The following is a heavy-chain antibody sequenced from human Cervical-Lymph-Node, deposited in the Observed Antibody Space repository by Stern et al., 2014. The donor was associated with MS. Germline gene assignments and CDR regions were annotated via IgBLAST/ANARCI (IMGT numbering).Heavy chain of an antibody. CDR3: ARSYGAGIMDV. CDR1: GFTFSDHA. Sequence: VQLVESGGGVVQPGRSLRLSCAASGFTFSDHAIHWVRQAPGKGLEWVAVISYDGSNTYDADSVKGRFTISRDNSKNTVYLQMNSLRAEDTALHYCARSYGAGIMDVWGQGTTVTVSS. J-gene: IGHJ6*02. V-gene: IGHV3-30*01. CDR2: ISYDGSNT. D-gene: IGHD3-10*01.